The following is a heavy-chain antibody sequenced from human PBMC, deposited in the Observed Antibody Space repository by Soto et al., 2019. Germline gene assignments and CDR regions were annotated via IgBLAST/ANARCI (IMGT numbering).Heavy chain of an antibody. CDR2: INPNSGGT. Sequence: GASVKVSCKASGYTFTGYYMHWVRQAPGQGLEWMGWINPNSGGTNYAQKFQGRVTMTRDTSISTAYMELSRLRSDDTAVYYCARRVLRGYSSMNWFDPWGQGTLVTVSS. V-gene: IGHV1-2*02. CDR3: ARRVLRGYSSMNWFDP. J-gene: IGHJ5*02. D-gene: IGHD5-18*01. CDR1: GYTFTGYY.